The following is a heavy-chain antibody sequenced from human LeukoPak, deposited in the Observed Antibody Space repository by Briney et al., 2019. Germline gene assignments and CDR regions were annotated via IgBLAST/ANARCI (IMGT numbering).Heavy chain of an antibody. V-gene: IGHV3-23*01. D-gene: IGHD1-26*01. CDR2: ITTSGGST. Sequence: GGSLRLSCAASGFTFSSYAMSWVRQAPGEGLEWVSSITTSGGSTYYADSVKGRFTTSRDNAKNTLYLQMNSLRAEDTAVYYCARDYSGGYGMDVWGQGTTVTVSS. J-gene: IGHJ6*02. CDR3: ARDYSGGYGMDV. CDR1: GFTFSSYA.